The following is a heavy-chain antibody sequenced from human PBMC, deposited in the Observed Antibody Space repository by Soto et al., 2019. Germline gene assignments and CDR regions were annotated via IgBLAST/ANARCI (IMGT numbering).Heavy chain of an antibody. J-gene: IGHJ6*02. Sequence: SETLSLTCAVYGGSFSGYYWTWIRQPPGTGLEWIGEINHSGSTNYNPSLKSRVTISVDTSKNQFSLKLSSVTAADTAVYYCARGIEGWYQGRYYYGMDVWGQGTTVTVSS. CDR2: INHSGST. CDR3: ARGIEGWYQGRYYYGMDV. D-gene: IGHD6-19*01. V-gene: IGHV4-34*01. CDR1: GGSFSGYY.